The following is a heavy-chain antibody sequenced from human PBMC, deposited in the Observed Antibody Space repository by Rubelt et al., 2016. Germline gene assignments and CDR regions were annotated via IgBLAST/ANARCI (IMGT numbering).Heavy chain of an antibody. V-gene: IGHV4-34*01. D-gene: IGHD3-16*01. CDR3: ARVGAHYDRGIDY. J-gene: IGHJ4*02. Sequence: QVQLQQWGAGLLKPSETLSLTCVVYGGYFSGYYWSWIRQPPGKGLEWIGELNHSGSTTYNPSLKSRVTISVDTSKKQFSLKLRSVTAADTAVYYCARVGAHYDRGIDYWGQGTLVTVSS. CDR2: LNHSGST. CDR1: GGYFSGYY.